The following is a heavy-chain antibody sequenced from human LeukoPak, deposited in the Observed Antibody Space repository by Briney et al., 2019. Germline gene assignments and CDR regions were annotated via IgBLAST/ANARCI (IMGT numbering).Heavy chain of an antibody. V-gene: IGHV3-23*01. Sequence: PGGSLRLSCAVSGFAFSTYAMSWVRQAPGKGLEWVSAISGNGGKTFYADSVKGRFTISRDNAKNSLYLQMDSLRAEDTAVYYCARDPPHCGGDCPPDYWGQGTLVTVSS. CDR1: GFAFSTYA. CDR3: ARDPPHCGGDCPPDY. D-gene: IGHD2-21*02. J-gene: IGHJ4*02. CDR2: ISGNGGKT.